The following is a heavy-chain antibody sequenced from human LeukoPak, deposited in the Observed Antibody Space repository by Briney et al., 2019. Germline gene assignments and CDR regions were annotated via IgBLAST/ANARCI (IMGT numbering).Heavy chain of an antibody. CDR1: GFTFSTYW. J-gene: IGHJ3*02. Sequence: GGSLRLSCAASGFTFSTYWMSWVRQAPGTGLEWVANIKDNGNEKHYGDSVKGRFTISRDNAKNSLYLQMNSLRAEDTAVYYCARGGIAVAVFAFDIWGQGTMVTVSS. CDR2: IKDNGNEK. V-gene: IGHV3-7*05. D-gene: IGHD6-19*01. CDR3: ARGGIAVAVFAFDI.